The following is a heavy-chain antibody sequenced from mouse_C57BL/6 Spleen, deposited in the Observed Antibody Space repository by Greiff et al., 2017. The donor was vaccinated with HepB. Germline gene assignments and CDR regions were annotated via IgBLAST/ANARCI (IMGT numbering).Heavy chain of an antibody. Sequence: EVKLMESGPGLVKPSQSLSLTCSVTGYSITSGYYWNWIRQFPGNKLEWMGYISYDGSNNYNPSLKNRISITRDTSKNQFFLKLNSVTTEDTATYYCARDLGLAWFAYWGQGTLVTVSA. V-gene: IGHV3-6*01. CDR2: ISYDGSN. CDR1: GYSITSGYY. CDR3: ARDLGLAWFAY. J-gene: IGHJ3*01. D-gene: IGHD2-2*01.